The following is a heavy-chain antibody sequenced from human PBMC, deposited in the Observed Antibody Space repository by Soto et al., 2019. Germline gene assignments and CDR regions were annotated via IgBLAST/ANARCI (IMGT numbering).Heavy chain of an antibody. Sequence: SETLSLTCTVSGGSISSSSYYWGWIRQPPGKGLEWIGSIYYSGSTYYNPSLKSRVTISVDTSKNQFSLKLSSVTAADTAVYYCARRLNSEDNDYWGQGTLVTVSS. CDR1: GGSISSSSYY. J-gene: IGHJ4*02. D-gene: IGHD3-10*01. V-gene: IGHV4-39*01. CDR3: ARRLNSEDNDY. CDR2: IYYSGST.